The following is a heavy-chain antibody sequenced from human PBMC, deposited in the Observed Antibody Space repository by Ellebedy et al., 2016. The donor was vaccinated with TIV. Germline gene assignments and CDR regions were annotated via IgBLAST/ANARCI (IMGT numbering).Heavy chain of an antibody. J-gene: IGHJ4*02. V-gene: IGHV3-15*01. D-gene: IGHD6-6*01. CDR3: TTDLSSSRFDY. CDR2: IKSKTDGGTT. CDR1: GFTFSNAW. Sequence: GGSLRLXXAASGFTFSNAWMSWVRQAPGKGLEWVGRIKSKTDGGTTDYAAPVKGRFTISRDDSKNTLYLQMNSLKTEDTAVYYCTTDLSSSRFDYWGQGTLVTVSS.